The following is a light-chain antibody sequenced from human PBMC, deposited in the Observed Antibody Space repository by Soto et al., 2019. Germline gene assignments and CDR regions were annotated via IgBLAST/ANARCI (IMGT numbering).Light chain of an antibody. CDR1: QSVSMW. CDR3: QQYNTYLTWT. V-gene: IGKV1-5*01. CDR2: DAS. J-gene: IGKJ1*01. Sequence: DLQLTESRSSLAASVGGSVTITCRASQSVSMWLAWYQQKPGKAPRLLIYDASNLESGVPSRFSGSGSGTEFTLTISSLRHEDAATYYCQQYNTYLTWTFGQGTKVDIK.